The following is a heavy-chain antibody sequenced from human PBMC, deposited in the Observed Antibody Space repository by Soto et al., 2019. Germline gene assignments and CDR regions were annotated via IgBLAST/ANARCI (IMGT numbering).Heavy chain of an antibody. J-gene: IGHJ5*02. Sequence: SETLSLTCTVSGGSISYYYWSWLRQLPGKELEWIGYVYYTGSTKYNPSLKGRVSISVDTSKNLFSLKLSSVTAADTAIYYCARHKTPYQLLFLDPWGQGNLVTVSS. CDR3: ARHKTPYQLLFLDP. CDR2: VYYTGST. D-gene: IGHD2-2*01. V-gene: IGHV4-59*08. CDR1: GGSISYYY.